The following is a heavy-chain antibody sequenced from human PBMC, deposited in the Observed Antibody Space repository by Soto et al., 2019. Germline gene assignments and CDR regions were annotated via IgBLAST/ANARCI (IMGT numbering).Heavy chain of an antibody. V-gene: IGHV4-59*08. D-gene: IGHD3-10*01. J-gene: IGHJ4*02. CDR1: GVSISPYY. Sequence: SETLSLTCTVSGVSISPYYWSWIRQPPGNGLQWIGYIYYSGITNYNPSLKSRITISVDTSKNQFSLKLSSVTAADTAVYYCARHYASGTYPLEYWGQGTLVTVSS. CDR2: IYYSGIT. CDR3: ARHYASGTYPLEY.